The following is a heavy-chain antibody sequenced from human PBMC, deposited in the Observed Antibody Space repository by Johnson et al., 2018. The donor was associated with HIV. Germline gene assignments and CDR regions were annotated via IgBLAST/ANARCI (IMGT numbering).Heavy chain of an antibody. Sequence: QVQLVESGGGLVQPGGSLRLSCAASGFTVSSNYMSWVRQAPGKGLEWVAVISYDGSNKYYVDSVKGRFTISRDNSKNTLYLQMNSLRAEDTAVYYCAKSAHLLSGWEAMGAFDIWGQGTMVTVSS. CDR1: GFTVSSNY. J-gene: IGHJ3*02. CDR3: AKSAHLLSGWEAMGAFDI. CDR2: ISYDGSNK. D-gene: IGHD6-19*01. V-gene: IGHV3-30*18.